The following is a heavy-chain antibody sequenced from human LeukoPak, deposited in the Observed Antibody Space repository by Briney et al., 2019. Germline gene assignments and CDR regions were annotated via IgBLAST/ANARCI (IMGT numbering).Heavy chain of an antibody. D-gene: IGHD1-1*01. CDR1: GFTLSSYC. Sequence: GGSLRLSCAASGFTLSSYCMHWVRQAPGKGLVWVSRINSDGSSTTYADSVKGRFTISRDNAKNTLYLQMNSLRAEDTAVYYCARGNAHAFDIWGQGTMVTVSS. CDR2: INSDGSST. J-gene: IGHJ3*02. V-gene: IGHV3-74*01. CDR3: ARGNAHAFDI.